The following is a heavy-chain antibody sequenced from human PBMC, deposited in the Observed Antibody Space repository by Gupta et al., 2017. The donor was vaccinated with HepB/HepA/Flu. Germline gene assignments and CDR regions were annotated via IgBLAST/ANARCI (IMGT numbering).Heavy chain of an antibody. V-gene: IGHV3-23*01. CDR2: INRDAGKT. J-gene: IGHJ4*02. Sequence: EVQLLESGGGLLQPGGSLRLPCAASGFTFSSFDMNWVRQAPGKGLEWVSGINRDAGKTHYADGLKGRFTISRDNSRNTLSRQMTRMRVEETAVYYCGRARASGRMLYFDSWGQGTLVTVS. D-gene: IGHD6-19*01. CDR3: GRARASGRMLYFDS. CDR1: GFTFSSFD.